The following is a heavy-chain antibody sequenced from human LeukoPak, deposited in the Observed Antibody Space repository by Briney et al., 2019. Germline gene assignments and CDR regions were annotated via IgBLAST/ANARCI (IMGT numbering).Heavy chain of an antibody. CDR2: ISFDGNNK. CDR1: GFTFSGYA. V-gene: IGHV3-30*03. D-gene: IGHD5-24*01. J-gene: IGHJ4*02. CDR3: ASRWYFDY. Sequence: GSLRLSCAASGFTFSGYAMHWVRQAPSKGLEWVAGISFDGNNKHYADAVKGRFTISRDNSKNALYLEMNSLRAEEDTSVYYCASRWYFDYWGQGTLVTVSS.